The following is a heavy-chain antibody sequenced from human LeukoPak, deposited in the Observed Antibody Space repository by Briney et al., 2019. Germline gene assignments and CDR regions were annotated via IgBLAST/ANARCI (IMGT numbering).Heavy chain of an antibody. CDR3: AATTVV. Sequence: GGSLRLSCAASGFTFSSYAMHWVRQAPGKGPEWVAVIWYDGGNEFYADSVKGRFTISRDNSKNTLYLQMNSLRAEDTAVYYCAATTVVWGQGTLVTVSS. V-gene: IGHV3-33*01. CDR2: IWYDGGNE. CDR1: GFTFSSYA. D-gene: IGHD4-23*01. J-gene: IGHJ4*02.